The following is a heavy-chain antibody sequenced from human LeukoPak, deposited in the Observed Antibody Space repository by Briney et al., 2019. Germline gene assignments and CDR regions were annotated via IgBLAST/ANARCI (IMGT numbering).Heavy chain of an antibody. CDR3: ARDLTAPGIRDAFDI. Sequence: ASAKVSCKVSGYTFTRYDINWVRQATGQALEWMGWMNPNSGNTGYAQKFQGRVTITRNTSISTAYMELSSLRSEDTAVYYCARDLTAPGIRDAFDIWGQGTMVTVSS. CDR1: GYTFTRYD. CDR2: MNPNSGNT. D-gene: IGHD3-10*01. J-gene: IGHJ3*02. V-gene: IGHV1-8*03.